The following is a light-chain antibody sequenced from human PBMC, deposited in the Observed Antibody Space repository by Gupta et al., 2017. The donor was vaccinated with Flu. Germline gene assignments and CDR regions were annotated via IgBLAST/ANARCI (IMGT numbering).Light chain of an antibody. CDR3: MQAQQTPPMYT. CDR1: QSLLHSNGYNY. J-gene: IGKJ2*01. CDR2: LGS. V-gene: IGKV2-28*01. Sequence: DIVMTQSPLSLSVAPGEPASISCRCSQSLLHSNGYNYLDWYLQKPGQSPQLLIYLGSNRASGVPDRFSGSGSGTDFTLKISRVEAEDLGVYYCMQAQQTPPMYTFGQGTKLEIK.